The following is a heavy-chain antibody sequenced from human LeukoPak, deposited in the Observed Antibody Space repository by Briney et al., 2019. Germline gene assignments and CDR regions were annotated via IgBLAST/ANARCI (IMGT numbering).Heavy chain of an antibody. Sequence: GGSLRLSCAASGFTFNSYDMSWVRQTPGKGLEWVSAISASGGNTYYAYSVKGRSTISRDNSKNTLYLQMTSLRAEDTAVYYCAKERGYNWNDNHAFDIWGQGTMVTVSS. CDR2: ISASGGNT. V-gene: IGHV3-23*01. CDR1: GFTFNSYD. J-gene: IGHJ3*02. D-gene: IGHD1-1*01. CDR3: AKERGYNWNDNHAFDI.